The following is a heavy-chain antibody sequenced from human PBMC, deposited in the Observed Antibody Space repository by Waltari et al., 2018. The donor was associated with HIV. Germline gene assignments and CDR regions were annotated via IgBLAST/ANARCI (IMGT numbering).Heavy chain of an antibody. D-gene: IGHD2-8*01. Sequence: EVQLEESGGGLVQPGRSLSHSCAVSGFTLRTYRMSWVRQAPGKGLEWVANIKQDGSEKHYVDSVKGRFTISRDNAKKSLYLQMNSLRAEDTAVYYCARMGLMVYAIGAFDIWGQGTMVTVSS. CDR1: GFTLRTYR. J-gene: IGHJ3*02. CDR2: IKQDGSEK. CDR3: ARMGLMVYAIGAFDI. V-gene: IGHV3-7*01.